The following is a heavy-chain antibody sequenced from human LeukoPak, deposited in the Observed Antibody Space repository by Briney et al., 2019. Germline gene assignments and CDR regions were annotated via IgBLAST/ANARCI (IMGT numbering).Heavy chain of an antibody. Sequence: GGSLRLSCAASGFTFSSYSMNWVRQAPGKGRRWVSSISSSSSYIYYADSVKGRFTISRDNAKNSLYLQMNSLRAEDTAVYYCARDRYYDSSGYYDEDAFDIWGQGTMVTVSS. V-gene: IGHV3-21*01. CDR3: ARDRYYDSSGYYDEDAFDI. J-gene: IGHJ3*02. CDR2: ISSSSSYI. D-gene: IGHD3-22*01. CDR1: GFTFSSYS.